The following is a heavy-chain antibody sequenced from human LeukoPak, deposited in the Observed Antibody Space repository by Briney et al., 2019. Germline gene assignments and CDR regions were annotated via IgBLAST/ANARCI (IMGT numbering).Heavy chain of an antibody. CDR3: AKSSGTYPWYFDL. CDR2: ISDTGGST. V-gene: IGHV3-23*01. CDR1: GFTFSNYA. Sequence: GGSLRLSCADSGFTFSNYAMSWVRQAPGKGLEWASSISDTGGSTYYADSAKGRFTISRDNSKNTLYLQMNSLRAEDTAEYFCAKSSGTYPWYFDLWGRGTLVTVSS. D-gene: IGHD1-26*01. J-gene: IGHJ2*01.